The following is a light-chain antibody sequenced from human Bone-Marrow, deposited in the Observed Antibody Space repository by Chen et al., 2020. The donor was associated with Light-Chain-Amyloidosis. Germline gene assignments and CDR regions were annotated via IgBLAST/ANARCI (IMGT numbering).Light chain of an antibody. V-gene: IGKV3-15*01. Sequence: EIVMTQSPATLSVSPGERATLSCRASQSVSSNLAWYQQKPGQAPRLLIYWASTRATGIPARFSGSGSGTEFTLTISSLQSEDFAVYYCQQYNNWPPLTFGGGTKVEIK. CDR3: QQYNNWPPLT. CDR1: QSVSSN. CDR2: WAS. J-gene: IGKJ4*01.